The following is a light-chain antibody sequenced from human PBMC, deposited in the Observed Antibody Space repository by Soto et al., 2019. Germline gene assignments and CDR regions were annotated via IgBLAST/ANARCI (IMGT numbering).Light chain of an antibody. CDR3: QQYKSYSPET. CDR1: QSINNW. J-gene: IGKJ2*01. V-gene: IGKV1-5*01. CDR2: DAS. Sequence: DIQMTQSPPTLSASVGDSVTITCRASQSINNWLAWHQQRPGKPPKLLIYDASNLQGGVPSRFSGRGSGTEFTLTISSLQPDDFATYYCQQYKSYSPETFGQGTKLEI.